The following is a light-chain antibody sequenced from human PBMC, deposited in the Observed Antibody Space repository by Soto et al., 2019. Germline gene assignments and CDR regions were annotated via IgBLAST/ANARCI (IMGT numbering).Light chain of an antibody. Sequence: SYELAQPPSVSVAPGKTARITCGGTNIGSKSVHWYQQKPGQAPVVVIYYNSDRPSGIPERFSGSNSGNTATLTISSVEAGDEADYHCQVWDSSSDLVVFGGGTKPTVL. CDR3: QVWDSSSDLVV. CDR2: YNS. J-gene: IGLJ2*01. CDR1: NIGSKS. V-gene: IGLV3-21*04.